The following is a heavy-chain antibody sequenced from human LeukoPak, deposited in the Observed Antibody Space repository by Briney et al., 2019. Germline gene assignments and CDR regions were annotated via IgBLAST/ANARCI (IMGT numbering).Heavy chain of an antibody. Sequence: SETLSLTCAVYGGSFSGYYWSWLRQPPGKGLEWIGEINHSGSTNYNPSLKSRVTISVDTSKNQFSLKLSSVTAADTAVYYCARRAGTAFWWDWFDPWGQGTLVTVSS. V-gene: IGHV4-34*01. J-gene: IGHJ5*02. D-gene: IGHD1-1*01. CDR3: ARRAGTAFWWDWFDP. CDR2: INHSGST. CDR1: GGSFSGYY.